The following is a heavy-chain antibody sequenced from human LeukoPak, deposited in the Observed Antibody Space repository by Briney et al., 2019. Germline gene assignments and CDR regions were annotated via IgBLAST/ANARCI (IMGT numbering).Heavy chain of an antibody. V-gene: IGHV1-46*01. CDR2: INPSGGST. J-gene: IGHJ4*02. CDR3: AKPVSTAGYNQGFDY. D-gene: IGHD5-24*01. CDR1: GYTFTSYY. Sequence: ASVKVSCKASGYTFTSYYMHWVRQAPGQGLEWMGIINPSGGSTSYAQKFQGRVTMTRDMSTSTVYMELSSLRTEDTALYYCAKPVSTAGYNQGFDYWGQGTLVTVSS.